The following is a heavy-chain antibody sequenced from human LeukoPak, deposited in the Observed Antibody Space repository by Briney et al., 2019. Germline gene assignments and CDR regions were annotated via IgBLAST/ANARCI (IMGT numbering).Heavy chain of an antibody. Sequence: GGSLRLSCAASGFTFSSYWMHWVRQTPGKGLVWVSRINSDGSSTTYADSVKGRFTISRDNAKNTLYLQMNSLRAEDTAVYYCAREGVVAAADFDYWGQGTLVTVSS. J-gene: IGHJ4*02. V-gene: IGHV3-74*01. CDR1: GFTFSSYW. CDR3: AREGVVAAADFDY. CDR2: INSDGSST. D-gene: IGHD2-15*01.